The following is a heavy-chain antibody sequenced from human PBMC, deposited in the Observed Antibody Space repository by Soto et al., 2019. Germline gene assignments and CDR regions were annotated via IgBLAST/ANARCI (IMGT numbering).Heavy chain of an antibody. J-gene: IGHJ4*02. CDR3: ARDRRSSAPFDY. CDR2: ISQDGNEK. V-gene: IGHV3-7*01. D-gene: IGHD6-19*01. CDR1: GFAFSTYW. Sequence: EVQLVESGGGLVQPGGSLRLSCAASGFAFSTYWMSWVRQAPGKGPEWVAIISQDGNEKYYVDSVKGRFTIARDNAKNSLYLQMNSLRADDTSVYYCARDRRSSAPFDYWGQGTLVTVSS.